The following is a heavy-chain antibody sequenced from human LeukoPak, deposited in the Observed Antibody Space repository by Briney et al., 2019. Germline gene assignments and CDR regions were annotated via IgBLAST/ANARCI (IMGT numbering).Heavy chain of an antibody. D-gene: IGHD3-3*01. CDR3: ARAARPLEWLLE. CDR1: GYTFTSYG. V-gene: IGHV1-18*01. Sequence: ASVKVSCKASGYTFTSYGISWVRQAPGQGLEWMGWISACNGNTNYAQKLQGRVTMTTDTSTSTAYMELRSLRSDDTAVYYCARAARPLEWLLEWGQGTLVTVSS. CDR2: ISACNGNT. J-gene: IGHJ4*02.